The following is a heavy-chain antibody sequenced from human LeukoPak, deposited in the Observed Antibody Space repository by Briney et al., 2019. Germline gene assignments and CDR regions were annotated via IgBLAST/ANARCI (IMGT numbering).Heavy chain of an antibody. CDR2: ISAYNGNT. Sequence: ASVKVSCKASGYTFSSYGISWVRQAPGQGLEWMGWISAYNGNTNYAQKLQGRVTLTTATSTSTAYMELRSLRSADTAVYFCARDAIASAGKAPLYWGQGTLVTVSS. J-gene: IGHJ4*02. CDR1: GYTFSSYG. D-gene: IGHD6-13*01. CDR3: ARDAIASAGKAPLY. V-gene: IGHV1-18*01.